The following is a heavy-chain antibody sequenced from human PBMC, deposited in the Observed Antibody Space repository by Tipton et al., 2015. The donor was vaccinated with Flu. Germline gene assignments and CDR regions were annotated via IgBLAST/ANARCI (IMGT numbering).Heavy chain of an antibody. CDR2: ISSSGSTI. J-gene: IGHJ4*02. CDR3: ARGTYSSGWYYTY. D-gene: IGHD6-19*01. V-gene: IGHV3-48*03. Sequence: QLVQSGGGLVQPGGSLRLSCAASGFTFSSYEMNWVRQAPGKGLEWVSYISSSGSTIYYADSVKGRFTISRDNAKNSLYLQMNSLRAEDTAVYYCARGTYSSGWYYTYWGQGTQVTVSS. CDR1: GFTFSSYE.